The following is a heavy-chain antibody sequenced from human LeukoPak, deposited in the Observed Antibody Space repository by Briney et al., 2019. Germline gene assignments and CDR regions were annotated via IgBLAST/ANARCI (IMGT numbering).Heavy chain of an antibody. CDR1: GFTFSDYY. V-gene: IGHV3-11*03. D-gene: IGHD3-9*01. J-gene: IGHJ3*02. CDR3: ARTDWSDAFDI. CDR2: ISGTSSYT. Sequence: PGGSLRLSCAASGFTFSDYYMNWIRQAPGKGLEWVSYISGTSSYTNYAASVKGRFTISRDNARHSVSLQMNSLRAEDTAVYYCARTDWSDAFDIWGQGTMVTVSS.